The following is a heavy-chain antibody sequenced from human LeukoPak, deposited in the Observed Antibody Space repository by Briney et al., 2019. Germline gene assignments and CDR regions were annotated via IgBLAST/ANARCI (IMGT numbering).Heavy chain of an antibody. V-gene: IGHV5-51*01. CDR3: ARLLATGYDFWSDFDY. D-gene: IGHD3-3*01. J-gene: IGHJ4*02. Sequence: GESLKSSCKGSGYSFTSYWIGWVSQMPGKGLEWTGIIYPGDSDTRYSPSFQGQVTISADKSISTAYLQWSSLKASDTAMYYCARLLATGYDFWSDFDYWGQGTLVTVSS. CDR1: GYSFTSYW. CDR2: IYPGDSDT.